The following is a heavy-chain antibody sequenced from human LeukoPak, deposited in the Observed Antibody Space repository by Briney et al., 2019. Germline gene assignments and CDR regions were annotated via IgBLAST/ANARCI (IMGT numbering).Heavy chain of an antibody. V-gene: IGHV3-7*01. CDR2: IKQDGSEK. D-gene: IGHD2/OR15-2a*01. CDR3: ARVLSSTFDY. Sequence: GGSLRLSCAASGFTFSSYSMNWVRQAPGKGLEWVANIKQDGSEKYYVDSVKGRFTISRDNAKNSLYLQMNSLRAQDTAVYYCARVLSSTFDYWGQGTLVTVSS. CDR1: GFTFSSYS. J-gene: IGHJ4*02.